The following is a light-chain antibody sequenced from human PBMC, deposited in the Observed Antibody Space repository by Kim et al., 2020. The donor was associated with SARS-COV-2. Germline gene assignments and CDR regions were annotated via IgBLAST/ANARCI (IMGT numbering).Light chain of an antibody. CDR1: QSVSSG. V-gene: IGKV1-5*03. CDR2: KAS. CDR3: QQYNSYPWT. J-gene: IGKJ1*01. Sequence: APVGDRVTISCPASQSVSSGLAWYQQRPEKAPKFLIYKASSLESGVQSRLSGSGSGTEFTLTISSLQPDDFATYYCQQYNSYPWTFGQGTKVEIK.